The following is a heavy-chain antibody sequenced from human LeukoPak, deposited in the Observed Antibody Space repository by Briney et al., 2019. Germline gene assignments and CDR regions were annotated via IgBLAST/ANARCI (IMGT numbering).Heavy chain of an antibody. Sequence: SETLSLTCTVSGGSISSSSYYWGWIRQPPGKGLEWIGSIYYSGSTYYNPSLKSRVTISVDTSKNQFSLKVNSVTAADTAVYFCARDFSGTYAYDYWGQGTLVTVSS. J-gene: IGHJ4*02. CDR1: GGSISSSSYY. CDR3: ARDFSGTYAYDY. D-gene: IGHD1-26*01. CDR2: IYYSGST. V-gene: IGHV4-39*07.